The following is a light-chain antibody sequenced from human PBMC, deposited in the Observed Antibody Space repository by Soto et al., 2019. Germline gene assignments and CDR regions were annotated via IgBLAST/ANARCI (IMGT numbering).Light chain of an antibody. CDR3: AAWDDSLSGVV. V-gene: IGLV1-47*01. J-gene: IGLJ2*01. CDR2: RNN. Sequence: QSVLTQPPSASGTPGQRVTISCFGRSSNIGNNYVHWYQQLPGTAPKLLIYRNNQRPLGVPDRVSGSKSGTSASLAISGLRSEDEADYYCAAWDDSLSGVVFGGGTKLTVL. CDR1: SSNIGNNY.